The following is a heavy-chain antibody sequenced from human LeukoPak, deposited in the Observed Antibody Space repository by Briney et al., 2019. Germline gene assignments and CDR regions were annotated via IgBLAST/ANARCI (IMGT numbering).Heavy chain of an antibody. Sequence: GGSLRLSCAASGFTFSSYSMNWVRQAPGKGLEWVSSISSSSSYIYYADSVKGRFTISRDNAKNSLYLQMNSLRAEDTAVYYGAAEKIVGAVFDYWGQGTLVTVSS. CDR1: GFTFSSYS. J-gene: IGHJ4*02. V-gene: IGHV3-21*01. CDR2: ISSSSSYI. D-gene: IGHD1-26*01. CDR3: AAEKIVGAVFDY.